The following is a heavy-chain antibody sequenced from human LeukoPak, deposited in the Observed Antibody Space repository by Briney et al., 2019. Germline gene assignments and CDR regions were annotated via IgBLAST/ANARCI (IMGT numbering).Heavy chain of an antibody. Sequence: GGSLRLSCAASGFSFTSYEMNWVRQAPGKGLEWVSYISSSGSTIYYADSVKGRFTISRDNAKNSLYLQMNSLRAEDTAVYYCAELGITMIGGVWGKGTTVTISS. CDR2: ISSSGSTI. V-gene: IGHV3-48*03. J-gene: IGHJ6*04. CDR1: GFSFTSYE. CDR3: AELGITMIGGV. D-gene: IGHD3-10*02.